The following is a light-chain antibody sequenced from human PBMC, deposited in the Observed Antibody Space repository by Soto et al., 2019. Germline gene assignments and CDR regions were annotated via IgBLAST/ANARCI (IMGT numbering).Light chain of an antibody. J-gene: IGKJ4*01. CDR2: KAS. CDR3: QQYHSFPLT. V-gene: IGKV1-5*03. Sequence: DFQMTQSPSTLSASVGDRVTITCRASQSISSWLAWYQQKPGKAPKLLIYKASSLQSGVPSTFSCSGSGTAFTLTISGLQPDDFETYYCQQYHSFPLTFGGGTKVDIK. CDR1: QSISSW.